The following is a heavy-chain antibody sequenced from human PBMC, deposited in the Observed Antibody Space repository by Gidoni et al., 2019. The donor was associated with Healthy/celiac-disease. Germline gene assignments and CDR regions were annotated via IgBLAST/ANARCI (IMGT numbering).Heavy chain of an antibody. V-gene: IGHV4-39*01. CDR2: IYYSGST. CDR1: GCSISSSSYY. CDR3: AGQLLWFGVSNNWFDP. Sequence: QLQLQESGPGLVKPSETLSLTCTVSGCSISSSSYYWGWIRQPPGKGLEWIGSIYYSGSTYYNPSLKSRVTISVDTSKNQFSLKLSSVTAADTAVYYCAGQLLWFGVSNNWFDPWGQGTLVTVSS. J-gene: IGHJ5*02. D-gene: IGHD3-10*01.